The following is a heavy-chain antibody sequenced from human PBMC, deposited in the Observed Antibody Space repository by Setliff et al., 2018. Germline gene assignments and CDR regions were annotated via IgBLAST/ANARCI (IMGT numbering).Heavy chain of an antibody. CDR2: INHSGIT. V-gene: IGHV4-34*01. J-gene: IGHJ5*01. Sequence: SETLSLTCNVSGDSMYGYYWSWIRQPPGKGLEWIGEINHSGITNYNPSLKSRVTMSVDTSKNQFSLKLNSLTAADTAVYYCARIKWFGETDCFDSWGQGTLVTVSS. CDR1: GDSMYGYY. D-gene: IGHD3-10*01. CDR3: ARIKWFGETDCFDS.